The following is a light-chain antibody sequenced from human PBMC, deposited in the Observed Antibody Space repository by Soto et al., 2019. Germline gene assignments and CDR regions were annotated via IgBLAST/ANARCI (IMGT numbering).Light chain of an antibody. J-gene: IGKJ4*01. CDR2: HAS. CDR1: QGIAKY. V-gene: IGKV1-33*01. Sequence: DTQMTQSPSSLSASVGDRVTITCQASQGIAKYVHWYQQKPGKAPKLLIYHASNLQTGVPARFSGSGSRTDFTFTISSLQPEDIATFYCQQSDNLPLTFGGGTKVEI. CDR3: QQSDNLPLT.